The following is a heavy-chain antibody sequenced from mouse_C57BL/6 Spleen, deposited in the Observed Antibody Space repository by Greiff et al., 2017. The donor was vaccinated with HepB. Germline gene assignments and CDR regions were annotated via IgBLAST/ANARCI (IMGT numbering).Heavy chain of an antibody. D-gene: IGHD1-1*01. Sequence: SGAELARPGASVKLSCKASGYTFTSYGISWVKQRTGQGLEWIGEIYPRSGNTYYNEKFKGKATLTADKSSSTAYMELRSLTSEDSAVYFCARRWYYGSSWFAYWGQGTLVTVSA. J-gene: IGHJ3*01. CDR1: GYTFTSYG. CDR3: ARRWYYGSSWFAY. V-gene: IGHV1-81*01. CDR2: IYPRSGNT.